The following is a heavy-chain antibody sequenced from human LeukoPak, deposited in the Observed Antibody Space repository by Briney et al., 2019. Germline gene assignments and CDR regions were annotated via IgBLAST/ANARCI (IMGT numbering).Heavy chain of an antibody. CDR3: STRITGTTGTDY. V-gene: IGHV1-46*03. J-gene: IGHJ4*02. Sequence: GASVKVSCKASGYDFTSVGITWVRRAPGQGLEWMGIINPSGGSTSYAQKFQGRVTMTRDTSTSTVYMELSSLRSEDTAVYYCSTRITGTTGTDYWGQGTLVTVSS. CDR1: GYDFTSVG. CDR2: INPSGGST. D-gene: IGHD1/OR15-1a*01.